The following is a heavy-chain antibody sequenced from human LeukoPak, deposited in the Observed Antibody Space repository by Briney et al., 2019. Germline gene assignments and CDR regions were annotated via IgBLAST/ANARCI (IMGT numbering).Heavy chain of an antibody. V-gene: IGHV3-23*01. CDR1: GFTFSSYA. J-gene: IGHJ6*03. D-gene: IGHD2-2*01. Sequence: GGSLRLSCAASGFTFSSYAMSWVRQAPGKGLEWVSAISGSGGSTYYADSVKGRFTISRDNAKNSLYLQMNSLRAEDTAVYYCARDERDIVVVPAAGYYYYMDVWGKGTTVTVSS. CDR2: ISGSGGST. CDR3: ARDERDIVVVPAAGYYYYMDV.